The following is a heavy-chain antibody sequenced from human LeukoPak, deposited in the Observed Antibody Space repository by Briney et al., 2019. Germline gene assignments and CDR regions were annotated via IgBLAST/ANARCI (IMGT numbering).Heavy chain of an antibody. Sequence: GGSLRLSCAASGFTFSSYWMSWVRQAPGKGPEWVANIKQDGSEKYYVDSVKGRFTISRDNAKNSLYLQMNSLRAEDTAVYYCARHQYYYGSGSYWHYYYGMDVWGQGTTVTVSS. D-gene: IGHD3-10*01. J-gene: IGHJ6*02. CDR1: GFTFSSYW. CDR3: ARHQYYYGSGSYWHYYYGMDV. V-gene: IGHV3-7*01. CDR2: IKQDGSEK.